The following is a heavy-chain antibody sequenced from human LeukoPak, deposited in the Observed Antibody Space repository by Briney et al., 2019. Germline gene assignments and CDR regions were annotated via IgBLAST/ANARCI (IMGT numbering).Heavy chain of an antibody. V-gene: IGHV3-23*01. J-gene: IGHJ4*02. D-gene: IGHD1-26*01. CDR1: GFTFSSYG. Sequence: GGSLRLSCAASGFTFSSYGMSWVRQAPGKGLEWVSTISAGGDTYYADSVKGRFTISRDNSKNTLYLQMNSLRAEDTAVYYCAKGSGARGPRYWGQGTLVTVSS. CDR3: AKGSGARGPRY. CDR2: ISAGGDT.